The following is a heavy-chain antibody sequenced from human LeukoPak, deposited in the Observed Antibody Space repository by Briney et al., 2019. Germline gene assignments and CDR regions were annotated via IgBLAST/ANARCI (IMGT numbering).Heavy chain of an antibody. V-gene: IGHV4-4*09. CDR3: ARGGRYSGYETYTYNWFDP. Sequence: PSETLSLTCTVSGASISNYYWSWIRQTPEKGLEWMGHIHTGGASRYYPSLESRLTLSIDTSKNQFSLKLSSVTAADTAVYYCARGGRYSGYETYTYNWFDPWGQGTLVAVSS. CDR2: IHTGGAS. CDR1: GASISNYY. D-gene: IGHD5-12*01. J-gene: IGHJ5*02.